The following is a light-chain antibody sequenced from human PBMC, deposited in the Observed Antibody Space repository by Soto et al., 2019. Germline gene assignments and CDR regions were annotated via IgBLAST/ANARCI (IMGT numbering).Light chain of an antibody. J-gene: IGLJ1*01. CDR1: SSDVGGYNY. CDR3: SSYTSSSTLL. CDR2: EVS. V-gene: IGLV2-14*01. Sequence: SVLTQPASVSGSPGQSITISCTGTSSDVGGYNYVSWYKQHPGKAPKFMIYEVSNRPSGVSNRFSGSKSGNTASLTISGLQAEDEADYSCSSYTSSSTLLFGTGTKVTVL.